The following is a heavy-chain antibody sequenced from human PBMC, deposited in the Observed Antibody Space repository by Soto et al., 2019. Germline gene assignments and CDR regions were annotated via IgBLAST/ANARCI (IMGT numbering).Heavy chain of an antibody. V-gene: IGHV4-4*07. CDR2: IYTSGST. D-gene: IGHD1-26*01. J-gene: IGHJ4*02. CDR3: ASSPSQYSGTYYNYFDY. Sequence: PSETLSLTCTVSGGSISSYYWSWIRQPAGKGLEWIGRIYTSGSTNYNPSLKSRVTMSVDTSKNQFSLKLSSVTAADTAVYYCASSPSQYSGTYYNYFDYWGQGTLVTVSS. CDR1: GGSISSYY.